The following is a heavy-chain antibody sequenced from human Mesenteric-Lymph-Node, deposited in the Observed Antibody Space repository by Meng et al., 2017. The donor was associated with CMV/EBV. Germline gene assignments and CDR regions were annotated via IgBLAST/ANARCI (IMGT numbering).Heavy chain of an antibody. CDR1: GGSFSGYY. CDR3: ARKWESFWDY. D-gene: IGHD1-26*01. V-gene: IGHV4-34*01. Sequence: SETLSLTCAVYGGSFSGYYWSWIRQPPGKGLEWIGEINHSGSTNYNPSLKSRVTISVDTSKNQFSLKLSSVTAADTAVYYCARKWESFWDYWGQGTLVTVSS. CDR2: INHSGST. J-gene: IGHJ4*02.